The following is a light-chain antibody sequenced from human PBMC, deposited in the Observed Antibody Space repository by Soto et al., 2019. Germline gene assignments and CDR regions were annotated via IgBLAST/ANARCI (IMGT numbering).Light chain of an antibody. V-gene: IGLV4-69*01. CDR2: LNSDGSH. J-gene: IGLJ2*01. Sequence: QSVLTQSPSASASLGASVKLTCTLSSGHSSYVIAWHQQQPEKGPRYLMKLNSDGSHSKGDGIPDRFSGSSSGAERYLTISSLQSEDEADYYCQTWGTGPVVFGGGTKLTVL. CDR1: SGHSSYV. CDR3: QTWGTGPVV.